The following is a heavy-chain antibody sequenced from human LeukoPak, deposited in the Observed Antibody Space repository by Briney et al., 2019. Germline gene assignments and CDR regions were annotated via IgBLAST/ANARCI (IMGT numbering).Heavy chain of an antibody. CDR3: AKAVDYYDSSGYYSHDAFDI. CDR2: ITCSGGST. J-gene: IGHJ3*02. Sequence: PGGSLRLSCAASGFTFSNYAMSWVRQAPGKGLEWVSGITCSGGSTYYTDSVKGRFTISRDNSKNTLYLQMNSLRVEDTAVYYCAKAVDYYDSSGYYSHDAFDIWGQGTMVTISS. CDR1: GFTFSNYA. V-gene: IGHV3-23*01. D-gene: IGHD3-22*01.